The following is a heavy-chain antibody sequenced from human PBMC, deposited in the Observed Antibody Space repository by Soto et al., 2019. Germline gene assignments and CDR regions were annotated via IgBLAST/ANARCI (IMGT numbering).Heavy chain of an antibody. V-gene: IGHV2-5*02. D-gene: IGHD2-21*02. CDR1: GFSLSTSGVG. CDR2: IYWADDK. J-gene: IGHJ6*02. Sequence: QITLKESGPPLVKPTQTLTLTCTFSGFSLSTSGVGVGWIRQPPGKALEWLALIYWADDKRYSPSLRSRLTISQDTSKNQVVLTMTNMDPVDTATYYCIQSRCGGDCLQSYASHYYYGMDVWGQGTTVTVSS. CDR3: IQSRCGGDCLQSYASHYYYGMDV.